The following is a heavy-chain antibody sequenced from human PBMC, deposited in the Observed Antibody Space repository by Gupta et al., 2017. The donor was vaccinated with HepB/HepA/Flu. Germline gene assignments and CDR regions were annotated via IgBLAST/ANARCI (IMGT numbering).Heavy chain of an antibody. J-gene: IGHJ3*01. CDR1: GVTFSAYD. V-gene: IGHV3-21*01. Sequence: EVLLVESGGCLVKPGESPRLSCVASGVTFSAYDMNGVRQAPGKGLEWVSSISTTSYLYYADSVKGRFTISRDNAKNSLYLQMRSLRIEDTAVYYCARITSQDAFDLWGQGTVVTVSS. CDR2: ISTTSYL. CDR3: ARITSQDAFDL. D-gene: IGHD2-2*01.